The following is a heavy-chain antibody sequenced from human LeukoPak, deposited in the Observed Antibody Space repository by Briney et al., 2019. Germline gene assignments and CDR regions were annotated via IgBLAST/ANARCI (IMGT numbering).Heavy chain of an antibody. V-gene: IGHV3-7*01. D-gene: IGHD3-10*01. J-gene: IGHJ6*03. CDR3: ARHYPSGSYWGYHYYMDV. Sequence: GGSLRLSCAGSGFTFSNYLMSWVRQAPGKGLEWVANIKLNGSVNYNVGSVKGLFTISRDNAQKSLYLPMNSLRAEDTPVYYCARHYPSGSYWGYHYYMDVWGKGTTVTVSS. CDR2: IKLNGSVN. CDR1: GFTFSNYL.